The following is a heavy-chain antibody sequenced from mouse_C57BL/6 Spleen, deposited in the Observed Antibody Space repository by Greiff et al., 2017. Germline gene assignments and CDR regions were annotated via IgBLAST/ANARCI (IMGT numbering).Heavy chain of an antibody. D-gene: IGHD2-3*01. V-gene: IGHV1-55*01. J-gene: IGHJ2*01. Sequence: QVQLKQPGAELVKPGASVKMSCKASGYTFTSYWITWVKQRPGQGLEWIGDIYPGSGSTNYNEKFKSKATLTVDTSSSTAYMQLSSLTSEDSAVYYCARGGDGYYPFDYWGQGTTLTVSS. CDR1: GYTFTSYW. CDR3: ARGGDGYYPFDY. CDR2: IYPGSGST.